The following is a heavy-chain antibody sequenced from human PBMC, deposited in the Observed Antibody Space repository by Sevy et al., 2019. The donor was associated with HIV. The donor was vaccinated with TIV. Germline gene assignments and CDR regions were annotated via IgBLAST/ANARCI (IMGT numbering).Heavy chain of an antibody. Sequence: GGSLRLSCVASGFTFISYTMSWVRQAPGKGLEWVSAISSSGGSTYYGDSVKGRFTISRDNSKNTGYLEINNLRAEDTAFYYCAKEEFSGYNFGYWGQGTLVTVSS. V-gene: IGHV3-23*01. CDR3: AKEEFSGYNFGY. CDR2: ISSSGGST. D-gene: IGHD5-12*01. CDR1: GFTFISYT. J-gene: IGHJ4*02.